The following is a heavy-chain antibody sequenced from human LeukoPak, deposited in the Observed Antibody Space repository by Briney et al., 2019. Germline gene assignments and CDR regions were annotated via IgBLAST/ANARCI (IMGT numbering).Heavy chain of an antibody. CDR1: GVTYSTYW. V-gene: IGHV3-7*01. CDR2: INQDGSEK. Sequence: GGSLRLFCAASGVTYSTYWMSWVRQAPGKGLEWVANINQDGSEKYYVDSVRGQFTISRDNAKNSLYLQLNSLRGDDTAVYYCARNAPFDYWGQGTLVTVSS. CDR3: ARNAPFDY. J-gene: IGHJ4*02.